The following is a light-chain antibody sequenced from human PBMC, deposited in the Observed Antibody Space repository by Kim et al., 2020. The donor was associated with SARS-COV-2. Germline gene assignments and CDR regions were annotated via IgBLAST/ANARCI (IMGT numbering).Light chain of an antibody. Sequence: EIMMTQSPATLSVSPGGGATLSCRASQSVDSNVAWYQQKTGQAPRLLMYRASTRATGVPARFSGSVSGTDFSLTISSLQSEDLALYYYQQYRYYPITFGQGTRLEIK. J-gene: IGKJ5*01. CDR3: QQYRYYPIT. CDR2: RAS. V-gene: IGKV3-15*01. CDR1: QSVDSN.